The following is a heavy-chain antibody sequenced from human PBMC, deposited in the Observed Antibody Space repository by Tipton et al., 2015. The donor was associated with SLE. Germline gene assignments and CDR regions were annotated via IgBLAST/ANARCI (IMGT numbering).Heavy chain of an antibody. CDR1: GGNFKSHA. D-gene: IGHD3-3*01. Sequence: QLVQSGAEVKKPGSSVKVSCKTSGGNFKSHAITWVRQAPGHGLEWMGTIIPILGTANYAQHFQGRVTITADESTSTAYMELSGLKSEDTAVYYCAKGVDIWSDTSPYAMDVWGQGTTVTVSS. J-gene: IGHJ6*02. V-gene: IGHV1-69*11. CDR3: AKGVDIWSDTSPYAMDV. CDR2: IIPILGTA.